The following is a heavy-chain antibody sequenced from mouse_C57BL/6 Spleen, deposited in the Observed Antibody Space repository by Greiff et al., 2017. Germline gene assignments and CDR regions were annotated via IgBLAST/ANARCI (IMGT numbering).Heavy chain of an antibody. V-gene: IGHV1-9*01. Sequence: QVQLQQSGAELMKPGASVKLSCKATGYTFTGYWIEWVKQRPGHGLEWIGEILPGSGSTNYNEKFKGKATFTADTSSNTAYMQLSSLTTEDSAIYYCARRGIYYGYDYYAMDYWGQGTSVTVSS. CDR1: GYTFTGYW. CDR3: ARRGIYYGYDYYAMDY. J-gene: IGHJ4*01. CDR2: ILPGSGST. D-gene: IGHD2-2*01.